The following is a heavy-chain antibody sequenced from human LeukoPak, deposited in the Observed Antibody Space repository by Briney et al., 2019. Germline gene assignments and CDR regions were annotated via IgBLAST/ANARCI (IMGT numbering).Heavy chain of an antibody. CDR2: IFYSGST. V-gene: IGHV4-30-4*08. CDR1: GGSISSYY. CDR3: AREALLRTGFDY. Sequence: SETLSLXCTVSGGSISSYYWSWIRQPPGKGLEWIGYIFYSGSTYYNPSLKSRLTISVDTSMNQFSLKLSSVTAADTAVYYCAREALLRTGFDYWGQGTLVTVSS. J-gene: IGHJ4*02.